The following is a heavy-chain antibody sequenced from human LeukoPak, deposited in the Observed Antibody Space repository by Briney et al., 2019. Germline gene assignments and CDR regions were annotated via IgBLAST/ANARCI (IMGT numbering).Heavy chain of an antibody. D-gene: IGHD2-2*01. CDR2: IYPGDSDT. J-gene: IGHJ6*02. V-gene: IGHV5-51*01. CDR1: GYSLTSYW. CDR3: ARVHGEYCSSTSCLYYYYYGMDV. Sequence: GESLKISCQGSGYSLTSYWIGWVRQVPGKGLEWMGIIYPGDSDTRYSPSFQGQVTISADKSISTAYLQWSSLKASDTAMYYCARVHGEYCSSTSCLYYYYYGMDVWGQGTTVTVSS.